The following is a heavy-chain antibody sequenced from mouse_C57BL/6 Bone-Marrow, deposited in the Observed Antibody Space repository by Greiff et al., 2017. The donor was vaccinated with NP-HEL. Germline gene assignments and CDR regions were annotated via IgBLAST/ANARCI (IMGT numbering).Heavy chain of an antibody. CDR2: LDPSDSYT. CDR3: ARLHYGSSPYWYFDV. CDR1: GYTFTSYW. J-gene: IGHJ1*03. Sequence: VQLQQPGAELVKPGASVKLSCKASGYTFTSYWMQWVKQRPGQGLEWIGELDPSDSYTNYNQKFKGKAKLTVDTSSSTAYMQLSSLTSEDSAVYYCARLHYGSSPYWYFDVWGTGTTVTVSS. D-gene: IGHD1-1*01. V-gene: IGHV1-50*01.